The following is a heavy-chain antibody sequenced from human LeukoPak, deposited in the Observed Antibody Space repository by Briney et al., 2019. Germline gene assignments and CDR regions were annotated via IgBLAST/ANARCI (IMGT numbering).Heavy chain of an antibody. V-gene: IGHV3-23*01. J-gene: IGHJ4*02. CDR2: ISGSGGST. D-gene: IGHD6-19*01. CDR1: GFTFSSYA. CDR3: AKDLASFISSGGYVGYFDY. Sequence: GGSLRLSCAASGFTFSSYAMSWVRQAPGKGLEWVSAISGSGGSTYYADSVKGRFTISRDNSKNTLYLQMNSLRAEDTAVYYCAKDLASFISSGGYVGYFDYWGQGTLVTVSS.